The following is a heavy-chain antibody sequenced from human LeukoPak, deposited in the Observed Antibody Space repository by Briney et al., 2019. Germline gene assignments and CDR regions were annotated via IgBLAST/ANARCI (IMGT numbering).Heavy chain of an antibody. CDR1: GYTFTSYD. V-gene: IGHV1-8*01. D-gene: IGHD6-19*01. J-gene: IGHJ4*02. Sequence: ASVKVSCKASGYTFTSYDINWVRQATGQGLEWMGWMNPNSGNTGYAQKFQGRVTMTRDTSISTAYMELGRLRSDDTAVYYCARGHSSGWLTPFDYWGQGTLVTVSS. CDR3: ARGHSSGWLTPFDY. CDR2: MNPNSGNT.